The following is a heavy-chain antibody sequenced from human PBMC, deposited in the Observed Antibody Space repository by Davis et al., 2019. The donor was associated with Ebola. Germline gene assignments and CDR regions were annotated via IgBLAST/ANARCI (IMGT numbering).Heavy chain of an antibody. V-gene: IGHV3-23*01. D-gene: IGHD2-15*01. J-gene: IGHJ4*02. CDR3: AKVNWPVVGVGVTG. CDR2: IDGSGDST. CDR1: GFIFSSYD. Sequence: GESLKIPCAASGFIFSSYDINWVRQAPGKGLEWVSGIDGSGDSTYYADSVKGRFTISRDNSKNTLYLQMNSLRAEDTAVYYCAKVNWPVVGVGVTGWGQGTLVTVSS.